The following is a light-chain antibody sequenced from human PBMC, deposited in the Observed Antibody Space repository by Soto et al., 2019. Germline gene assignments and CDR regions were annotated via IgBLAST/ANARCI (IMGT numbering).Light chain of an antibody. CDR2: AAS. V-gene: IGKV1-39*01. Sequence: DIQMTQSPSSLSASVGDRVTITCRASQSISTYLNWYQQKPGKAPNLLIYAASTLQSGVPSRFSGTGSGTDFTLTIGTLQPEDFATYYCQQSYSIPLTFGGGTKVDI. CDR3: QQSYSIPLT. CDR1: QSISTY. J-gene: IGKJ4*01.